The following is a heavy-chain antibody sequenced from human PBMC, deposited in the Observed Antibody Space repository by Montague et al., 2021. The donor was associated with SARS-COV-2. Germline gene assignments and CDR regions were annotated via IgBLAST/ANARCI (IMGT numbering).Heavy chain of an antibody. CDR1: GGSISSGSYY. V-gene: IGHV4-61*02. CDR2: IYNSGST. CDR3: AREDDIGSEVPRGMDV. J-gene: IGHJ6*02. D-gene: IGHD2-15*01. Sequence: TLSLTCTVSGGSISSGSYYWTWIRQPAGKGLEWIGRIYNSGSTNYNPSLKSRVTISVDTSKDQFSLKLSSVTAADTAVYYCAREDDIGSEVPRGMDVWGQGTTVTVSS.